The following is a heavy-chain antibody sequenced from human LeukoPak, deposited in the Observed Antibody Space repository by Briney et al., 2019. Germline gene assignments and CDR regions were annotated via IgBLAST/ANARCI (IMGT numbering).Heavy chain of an antibody. V-gene: IGHV3-48*01. CDR1: GFTFSSYG. Sequence: GGSLRLSCAASGFTFSSYGMNWVRQAPGKGLEWVSYISGSSSTITYADSAKGRFTISRDNAKNSLYLQMSSLRAEDTAVYYCARDGYGLDYWGQGTLVTVSS. CDR3: ARDGYGLDY. J-gene: IGHJ4*02. CDR2: ISGSSSTI. D-gene: IGHD5-18*01.